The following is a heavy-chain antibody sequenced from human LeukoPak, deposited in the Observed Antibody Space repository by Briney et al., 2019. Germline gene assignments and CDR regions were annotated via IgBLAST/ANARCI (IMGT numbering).Heavy chain of an antibody. J-gene: IGHJ3*01. V-gene: IGHV3-30*02. CDR2: IRYDGIHK. Sequence: GRSLRLSCAASGFTFNTYGMNWVRQAPGKGLECVAFIRYDGIHKYYADSVKGRFTISRDNSKNTLYLQMDSLRVEDTAMYYCVKDRGEFWGQGTMVTVSS. CDR3: VKDRGEF. CDR1: GFTFNTYG. D-gene: IGHD3-10*01.